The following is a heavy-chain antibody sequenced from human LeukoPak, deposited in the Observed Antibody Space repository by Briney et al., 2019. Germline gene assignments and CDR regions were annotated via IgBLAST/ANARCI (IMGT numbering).Heavy chain of an antibody. J-gene: IGHJ4*02. CDR3: ARGFLGGTDQYFDS. D-gene: IGHD6-19*01. Sequence: GGSLRLSCAASGFTFSTYAMNWVRQAPAKGLEWVSTIGGGGPTTDYADSVKDRFTISRDNSKNTLYLQMNSLRAKDTAVYFCARGFLGGTDQYFDSWGQGTLVTVSS. CDR2: IGGGGPTT. CDR1: GFTFSTYA. V-gene: IGHV3-23*01.